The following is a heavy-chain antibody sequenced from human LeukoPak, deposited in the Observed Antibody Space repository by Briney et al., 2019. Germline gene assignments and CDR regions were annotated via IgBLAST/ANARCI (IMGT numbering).Heavy chain of an antibody. Sequence: SETLSLTCTVSGGSISSYYWSWIRQPPGKGLEWIGYIYYSGSTNYNPSLKSRVTISVDTSKNQFSLKLSSVTAADTAVYYCATTTVTNNWFDPWGQGTLVTVSS. CDR1: GGSISSYY. D-gene: IGHD4-17*01. V-gene: IGHV4-59*08. J-gene: IGHJ5*02. CDR2: IYYSGST. CDR3: ATTTVTNNWFDP.